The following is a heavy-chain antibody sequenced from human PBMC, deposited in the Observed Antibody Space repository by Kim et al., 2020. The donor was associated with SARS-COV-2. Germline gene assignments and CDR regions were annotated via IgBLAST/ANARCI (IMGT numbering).Heavy chain of an antibody. CDR2: ISAYNGNT. V-gene: IGHV1-18*01. D-gene: IGHD2-2*01. Sequence: ASVKVSCKASGYTFTSYGISWVRQAPGQGLEWMGWISAYNGNTNYAQKLQGRVTMTTDTSTSTAYMELRSLRSDDTAVYYCARYGGEDIVVVPAAITYYYGMDVWGQGTTVTVSS. CDR3: ARYGGEDIVVVPAAITYYYGMDV. CDR1: GYTFTSYG. J-gene: IGHJ6*02.